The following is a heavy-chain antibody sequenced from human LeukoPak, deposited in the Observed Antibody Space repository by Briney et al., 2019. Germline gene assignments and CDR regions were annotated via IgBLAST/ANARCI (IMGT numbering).Heavy chain of an antibody. J-gene: IGHJ4*02. CDR1: GYTFTRYY. CDR2: INPSGGST. V-gene: IGHV1-46*01. D-gene: IGHD6-13*01. CDR3: ARDWDIIAAAMGDLDY. Sequence: ASVKVSFKASGYTFTRYYMHWVRQAPGQGLEWMGIINPSGGSTSYAQKFQGRVTMTRDTSTSTVYMELSSLRSEDTAVYYCARDWDIIAAAMGDLDYWGQGTLVIVSS.